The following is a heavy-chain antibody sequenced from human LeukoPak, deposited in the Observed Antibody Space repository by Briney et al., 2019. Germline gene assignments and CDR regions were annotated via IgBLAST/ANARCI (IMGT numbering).Heavy chain of an antibody. CDR1: GFTFSSYG. V-gene: IGHV3-33*01. CDR3: ARDSSGYSYYFDY. CDR2: IWYDGSNK. D-gene: IGHD3-22*01. J-gene: IGHJ4*02. Sequence: LGGSLRLSCAASGFTFSSYGMHWVRQAPGKGLEWVAVIWYDGSNKYYADSVKGRFTISRDNSKNTLYLQMNSLRAEDTAVYYCARDSSGYSYYFDYWGQGTLVTVSS.